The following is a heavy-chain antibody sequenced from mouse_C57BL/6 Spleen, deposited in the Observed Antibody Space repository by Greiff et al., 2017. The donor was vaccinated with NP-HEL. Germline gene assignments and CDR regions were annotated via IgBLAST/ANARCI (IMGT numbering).Heavy chain of an antibody. CDR1: GFNINDDY. J-gene: IGHJ2*01. D-gene: IGHD2-5*01. V-gene: IGHV14-4*01. Sequence: EVQLQQSGAELVRPGASVKLSCTASGFNINDDYMHWVKQRPEQGLEWLGWIDPENGDTEYASKFQGKATITADTSSNTAYLQLSSLTSEDTAVYYCTTTGYSKTFDDWGQGTTLTVSS. CDR2: IDPENGDT. CDR3: TTTGYSKTFDD.